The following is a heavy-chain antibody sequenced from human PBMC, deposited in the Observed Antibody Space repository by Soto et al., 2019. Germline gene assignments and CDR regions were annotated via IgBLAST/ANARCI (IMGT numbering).Heavy chain of an antibody. Sequence: QVQLQESGPGLVKPSETLSLTCTVSGGSISSYYWSWIRQPAGKGLEWIGRIYTSGYTNYNPSLKSRVTMSVDTSKNQFSLELSSVTAADKAMYYCARVTGTTGYFEYWGQGTLVTVSS. CDR1: GGSISSYY. V-gene: IGHV4-4*07. CDR3: ARVTGTTGYFEY. CDR2: IYTSGYT. J-gene: IGHJ4*02. D-gene: IGHD1-20*01.